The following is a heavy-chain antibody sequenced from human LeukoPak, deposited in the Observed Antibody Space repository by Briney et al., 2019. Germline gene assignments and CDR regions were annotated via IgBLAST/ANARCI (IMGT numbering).Heavy chain of an antibody. CDR3: ARMGYCSGGSCYPGDYYYYYMDV. CDR2: IYYSGST. Sequence: SETLSLTCTVSGGSISSYYWSWILQPPGKGLEWIGYIYYSGSTNYNPSLKSRVTISVDTSKNQFSLKLSSVTAADTAVYYCARMGYCSGGSCYPGDYYYYYMDVWGKGTTVTISS. J-gene: IGHJ6*03. CDR1: GGSISSYY. D-gene: IGHD2-15*01. V-gene: IGHV4-59*01.